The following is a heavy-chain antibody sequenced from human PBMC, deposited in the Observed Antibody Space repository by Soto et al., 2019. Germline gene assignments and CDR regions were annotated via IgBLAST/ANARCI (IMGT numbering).Heavy chain of an antibody. J-gene: IGHJ6*03. CDR3: ARVATIFWPPDYYYYMDV. Sequence: GGSLRLSCAASGFTFSDYYMSWIRQAPGKGLEWVSYISSSGSTIYYADSVKGRFTISRDNAKNSLYLQMNSLRVEDTAVYYCARVATIFWPPDYYYYMDVWGKGTTVTVSS. CDR1: GFTFSDYY. V-gene: IGHV3-11*01. D-gene: IGHD5-12*01. CDR2: ISSSGSTI.